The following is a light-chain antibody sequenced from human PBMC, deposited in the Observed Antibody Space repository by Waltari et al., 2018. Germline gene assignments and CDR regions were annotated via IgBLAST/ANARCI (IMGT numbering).Light chain of an antibody. J-gene: IGKJ1*01. CDR3: QKYVSLPAT. V-gene: IGKV3-20*01. CDR2: HAT. Sequence: ETVLTQSPGTLSLPPGERATLSCKASDSVGIYLAWYQQKPGQAPRLLIYHATNRATCIPDRFSGSGSGTDFSLTISRLEPEDSAVYYCQKYVSLPATFGQGTKVEI. CDR1: DSVGIY.